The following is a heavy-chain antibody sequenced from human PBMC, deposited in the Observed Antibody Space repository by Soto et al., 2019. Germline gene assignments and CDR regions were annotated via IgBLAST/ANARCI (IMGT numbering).Heavy chain of an antibody. V-gene: IGHV4-30-2*06. J-gene: IGHJ5*02. Sequence: PSETLSLTCAVSGGSISSGGYSWSWIRQSPGKGLEWIGYIYHSGSTYYNPSLKSRVTISVDRSKNQFSLKLSSVTAADTAVYYCARGGTIFGVVIRGTYWFDPWGQGTLVTVSS. D-gene: IGHD3-3*01. CDR3: ARGGTIFGVVIRGTYWFDP. CDR2: IYHSGST. CDR1: GGSISSGGYS.